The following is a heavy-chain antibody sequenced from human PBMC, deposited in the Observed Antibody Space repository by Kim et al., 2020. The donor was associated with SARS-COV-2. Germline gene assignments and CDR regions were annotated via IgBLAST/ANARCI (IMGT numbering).Heavy chain of an antibody. J-gene: IGHJ4*02. D-gene: IGHD1-1*01. CDR2: IFHDGSKE. Sequence: GNSLRLSCAASGFTFSSYAMHWVRQAPGKGLEWVAVIFHDGSKEYFAESVKGRFTISRDNSEDTLYLQMNSLRAEDAAVYYCARDNFISSAIDYWAQGTL. CDR3: ARDNFISSAIDY. V-gene: IGHV3-33*01. CDR1: GFTFSSYA.